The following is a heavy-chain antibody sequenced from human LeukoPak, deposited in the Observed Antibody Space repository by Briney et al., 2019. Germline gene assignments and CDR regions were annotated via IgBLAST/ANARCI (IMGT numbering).Heavy chain of an antibody. J-gene: IGHJ3*02. V-gene: IGHV3-21*01. CDR3: ARENSGYGDAFDI. CDR2: ISSSSSYI. CDR1: GFTFSSYS. D-gene: IGHD5-12*01. Sequence: GGSLRLSCAASGFTFSSYSMNWVRQAPGKGLEWVSSISSSSSYIYYADSVKGRFTTSRDNAKNSLYLQMNSLRAEDTAVYYCARENSGYGDAFDIWGQGTMVTVSS.